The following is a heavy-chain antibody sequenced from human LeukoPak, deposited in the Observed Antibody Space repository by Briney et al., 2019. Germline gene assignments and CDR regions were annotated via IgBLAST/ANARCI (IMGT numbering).Heavy chain of an antibody. CDR2: TYYYSPKWYN. V-gene: IGHV6-1*01. D-gene: IGHD6-19*01. J-gene: IGHJ4*02. Sequence: QSLSLSCAISGDTVTSYCATWIWHAPSQSRGLVWLGRTYYYSPKWYNDYGLSVRSRITVNPDTSTNPFSLQLNSVTPEDTAVYYCARAPHGSGCDYWSQGTLVTVSS. CDR3: ARAPHGSGCDY. CDR1: GDTVTSYCAT.